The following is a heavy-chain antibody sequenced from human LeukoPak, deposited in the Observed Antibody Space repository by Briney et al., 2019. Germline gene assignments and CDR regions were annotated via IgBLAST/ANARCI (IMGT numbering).Heavy chain of an antibody. CDR1: GFTFSSYS. CDR2: IISSTSTI. V-gene: IGHV3-48*02. J-gene: IGHJ3*02. D-gene: IGHD3-22*01. CDR3: ARPFYDRGGYYYKSFDI. Sequence: GSLRLPCSASGFTFSSYSMNWVRQAPGKGVEGVSYIISSTSTIYYAESVKGRFNSSLDNARNSLNLQMNSLRDEDTAAYYCARPFYDRGGYYYKSFDIWGQGTMVTVSS.